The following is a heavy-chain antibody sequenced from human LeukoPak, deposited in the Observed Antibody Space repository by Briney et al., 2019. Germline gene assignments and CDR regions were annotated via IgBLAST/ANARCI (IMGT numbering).Heavy chain of an antibody. Sequence: WGSLRLSCAASGFTFSSYIMNWVRQALGKGLEWVSSISSSSSYIYYAYSVKGRFTISRDNAKNSLYLQMNSLRAEDTAVYYCARDRKSIAADYWGQGTLVTVSS. D-gene: IGHD6-6*01. CDR1: GFTFSSYI. V-gene: IGHV3-21*01. CDR2: ISSSSSYI. J-gene: IGHJ4*02. CDR3: ARDRKSIAADY.